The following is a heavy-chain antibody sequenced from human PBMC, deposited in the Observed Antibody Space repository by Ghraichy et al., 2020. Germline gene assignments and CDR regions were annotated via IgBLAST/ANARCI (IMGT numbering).Heavy chain of an antibody. Sequence: ASVKVSCKASGYTFTGHYVHWVRQAPGQGLEWMGRINPNTGGTDYAQKFQGRVTMTRDTSISTAYMELSRLRSDDTAVYYCARDGTVFDYWGQGTLITVSS. CDR3: ARDGTVFDY. V-gene: IGHV1-2*06. CDR2: INPNTGGT. D-gene: IGHD2-8*02. J-gene: IGHJ4*02. CDR1: GYTFTGHY.